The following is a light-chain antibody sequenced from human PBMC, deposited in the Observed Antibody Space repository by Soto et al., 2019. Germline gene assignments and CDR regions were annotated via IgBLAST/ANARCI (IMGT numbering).Light chain of an antibody. J-gene: IGLJ2*01. V-gene: IGLV2-23*02. CDR1: GSDVGAYNF. CDR3: CSHAGSIFAV. Sequence: QCVLKQPASVSGSPGQSITVSCTRTGSDVGAYNFVSWYQLHPGEAPKVLIYEVSKRPPGVSSRFSGSKSGNTASLTISVLQAEDEADYYCCSHAGSIFAVFGGGTKVTVL. CDR2: EVS.